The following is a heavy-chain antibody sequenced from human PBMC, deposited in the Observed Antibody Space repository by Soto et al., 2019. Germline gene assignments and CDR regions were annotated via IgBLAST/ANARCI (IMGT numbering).Heavy chain of an antibody. CDR2: IYWNDDK. D-gene: IGHD5-12*01. V-gene: IGHV2-5*01. CDR1: GFSLSTSGVG. CDR3: AHRPAFIVATADYFDY. Sequence: QITLKESGPPLVNPTQTLTLTCTFSGFSLSTSGVGVGWIRQPPGKALEWLALIYWNDDKRYSPSLKSRLTITKDTSKNQVVLTMTNMDPVDTATYYCAHRPAFIVATADYFDYWGQGTLVTVSS. J-gene: IGHJ4*02.